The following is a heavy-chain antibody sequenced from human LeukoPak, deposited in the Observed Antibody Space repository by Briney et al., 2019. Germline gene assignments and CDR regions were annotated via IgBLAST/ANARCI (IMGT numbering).Heavy chain of an antibody. CDR1: GFTFSSYA. CDR2: ISYDGSNK. CDR3: VSSKGFQKQRDWFDP. V-gene: IGHV3-30-3*01. Sequence: GGSLRLSCAASGFTFSSYAMHWVRQAPGKGLEWVAVISYDGSNKYYADSVKGRFTISRDNSKNTLYLQMNSLRAEDTAVYYCVSSKGFQKQRDWFDPWGQGTLVTVSS. J-gene: IGHJ5*02.